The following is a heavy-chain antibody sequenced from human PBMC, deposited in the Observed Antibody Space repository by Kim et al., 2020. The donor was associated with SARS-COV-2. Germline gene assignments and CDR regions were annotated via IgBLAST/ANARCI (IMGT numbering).Heavy chain of an antibody. D-gene: IGHD3-10*01. CDR3: ARLYSFPGRYTDYYFD. V-gene: IGHV4-39*01. J-gene: IGHJ4*01. CDR1: GASIGSHGYF. CDR2: LSYSGRR. Sequence: SETLSLTCTVSGASIGSHGYFWAWIRQPPGRGLEWVGSLSYSGRRYDNPSLERLITTSLDTSKTQFSLRLTFVTAADTAVYHCARLYSFPGRYTDYYFD.